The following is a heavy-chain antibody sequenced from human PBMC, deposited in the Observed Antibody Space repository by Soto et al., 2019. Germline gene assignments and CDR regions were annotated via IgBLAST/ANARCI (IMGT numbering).Heavy chain of an antibody. CDR1: GFRCSEHA. D-gene: IGHD2-2*03. J-gene: IGHJ5*02. CDR3: SRGSFGYYGP. V-gene: IGHV3-49*04. Sequence: GVLRLSCNCSGFRCSEHAMTWVRQAPGKGLEWVGFIRNTPYGGTTDYAASVRGRFTISRDDSESIAYLQMNSLKTEDSGVYYCSRGSFGYYGPWGPGTLVTVSS. CDR2: IRNTPYGGTT.